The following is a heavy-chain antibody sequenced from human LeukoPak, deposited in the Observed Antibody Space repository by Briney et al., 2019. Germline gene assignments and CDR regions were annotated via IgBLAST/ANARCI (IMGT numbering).Heavy chain of an antibody. CDR1: GGTFSSYA. CDR3: ARNMVRGVIRSWFDP. J-gene: IGHJ5*02. Sequence: GASVKVSCKASGGTFSSYAISWVRQAPGQGLEWMGGIIPIFGTANYAQKFQGRVTITADKSTSTAYMELSSLRSEDTAVYYCARNMVRGVIRSWFDPWGQGTLVTVSS. CDR2: IIPIFGTA. D-gene: IGHD3-10*01. V-gene: IGHV1-69*06.